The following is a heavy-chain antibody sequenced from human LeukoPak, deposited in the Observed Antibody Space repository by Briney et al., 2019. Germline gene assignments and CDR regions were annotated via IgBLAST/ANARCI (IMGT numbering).Heavy chain of an antibody. J-gene: IGHJ5*02. Sequence: GESLKISCKGSGYSFTSYWIGWVRQMPGKGLGWMGIIYPGGSDTRYSPSFQGQVTISADKSISAAYLQWSSLKASDTAMYYCARHGKWDDDLGDRFDPWGQGTLVTVSS. CDR2: IYPGGSDT. D-gene: IGHD1-20*01. V-gene: IGHV5-51*01. CDR1: GYSFTSYW. CDR3: ARHGKWDDDLGDRFDP.